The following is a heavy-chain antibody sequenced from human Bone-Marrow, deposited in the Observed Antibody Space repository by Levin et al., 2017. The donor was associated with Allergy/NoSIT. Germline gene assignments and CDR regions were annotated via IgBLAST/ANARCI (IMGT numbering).Heavy chain of an antibody. CDR2: IYYSGST. J-gene: IGHJ5*02. CDR1: GVSIRSDDYY. Sequence: PSETLSLTCTVSGVSIRSDDYYWTWLRQHPGKGLDWIGNIYYSGSTYYNPSLKSRLTISIHTSENQFSLKLHSVTAADTALYYCARVRVVDYDALGPGTTVFDPWGLGTLVTVSS. D-gene: IGHD4-17*01. CDR3: ARVRVVDYDALGPGTTVFDP. V-gene: IGHV4-31*03.